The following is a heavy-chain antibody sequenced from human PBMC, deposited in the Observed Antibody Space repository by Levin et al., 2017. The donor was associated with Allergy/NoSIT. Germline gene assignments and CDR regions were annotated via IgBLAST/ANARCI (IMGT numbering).Heavy chain of an antibody. D-gene: IGHD1-26*01. CDR3: STGDLSESFHAFDI. V-gene: IGHV3-15*01. CDR2: IKRSADGGTT. CDR1: GFTFSDVW. Sequence: PGESLKISCAASGFTFSDVWMTWFRQTPGKGLEWVGRIKRSADGGTTDYAAPVKGRFSISRDDSRSMVFLQMNSLKTDDTAVYYCSTGDLSESFHAFDIWGQGTVVTVSS. J-gene: IGHJ3*02.